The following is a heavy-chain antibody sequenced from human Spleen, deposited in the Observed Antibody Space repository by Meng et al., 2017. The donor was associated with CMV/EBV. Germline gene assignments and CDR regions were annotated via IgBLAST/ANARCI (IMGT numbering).Heavy chain of an antibody. Sequence: GESLKISCAAPGFTFSSYSMNWVRQAPGKGLEWVSSISSSSSYIYYADSVKGRFTISRDNAKNSLYLQMNSLRAEDTAVYYCARDSFMDTAAEDVWGQGTTVTVSS. CDR2: ISSSSSYI. D-gene: IGHD5-18*01. J-gene: IGHJ6*02. V-gene: IGHV3-21*01. CDR3: ARDSFMDTAAEDV. CDR1: GFTFSSYS.